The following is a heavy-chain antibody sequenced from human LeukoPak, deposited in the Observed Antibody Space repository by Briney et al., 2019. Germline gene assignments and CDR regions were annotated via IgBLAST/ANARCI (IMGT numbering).Heavy chain of an antibody. D-gene: IGHD6-13*01. CDR2: ISGSGGST. CDR3: AKIRGSGWFSDLAWRGCFDY. CDR1: GLTFSSYP. J-gene: IGHJ4*02. V-gene: IGHV3-23*01. Sequence: GGSLTLSCAASGLTFSSYPMSWVHPPPREGGEWVSAISGSGGSTYYADSVKCRFTLSRDNSKNTLYLQINSLRAEATAVSYCAKIRGSGWFSDLAWRGCFDYWGQGTLVTVSS.